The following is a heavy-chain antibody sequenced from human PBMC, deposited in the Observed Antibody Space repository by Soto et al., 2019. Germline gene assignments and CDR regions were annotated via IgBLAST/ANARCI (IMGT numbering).Heavy chain of an antibody. CDR1: GFTFSSYW. CDR2: INSDGSST. D-gene: IGHD6-13*01. CDR3: ARGATSGSLDY. J-gene: IGHJ4*02. Sequence: EVQLVESGGGLVQPGGSLRLSCAASGFTFSSYWMHWVRQAPGKGLVWVSRINSDGSSTSYADSVKGRFTISRDNAKNTMYLQRNGLRAEDTAVYYCARGATSGSLDYWGQGTLVTVSS. V-gene: IGHV3-74*01.